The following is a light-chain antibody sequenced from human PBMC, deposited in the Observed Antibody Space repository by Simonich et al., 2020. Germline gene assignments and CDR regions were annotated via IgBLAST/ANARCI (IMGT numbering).Light chain of an antibody. CDR3: QQYYSTPIT. V-gene: IGKV4-1*01. Sequence: DIVMTQSPDSLAVSLGERATINCKSSQSILYSSNNKNYLAWYQQKPGQPPKLLIYWASTRESGVPYRISGSGSGTDFTLTISSLQAEDVAVYYCQQYYSTPITFGQGTRLEIK. CDR2: WAS. J-gene: IGKJ5*01. CDR1: QSILYSSNNKNY.